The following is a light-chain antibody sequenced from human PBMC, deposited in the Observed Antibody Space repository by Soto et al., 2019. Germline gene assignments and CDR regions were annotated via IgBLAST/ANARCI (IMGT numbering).Light chain of an antibody. CDR3: QSYDSNLSEV. Sequence: QSVVTQAPSVPGAPGQTVTISCTGSGSNIGAGYGVQWYQQLPGTAPRLLIYGSDDRPSGVPDRFSASVSGNSASLAITGLQTEDEAVYYCQSYDSNLSEVFGPGTRVTVL. V-gene: IGLV1-40*01. J-gene: IGLJ1*01. CDR1: GSNIGAGYG. CDR2: GSD.